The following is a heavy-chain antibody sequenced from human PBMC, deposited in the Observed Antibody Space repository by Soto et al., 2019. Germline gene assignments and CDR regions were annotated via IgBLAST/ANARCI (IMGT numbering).Heavy chain of an antibody. D-gene: IGHD3-3*01. CDR3: ARSNAILGVVITLNWFDP. V-gene: IGHV4-39*01. CDR2: IYYSGST. Sequence: PSETLSLTCTVSGGSISSSSYYWGWIRQPPGKGLEWIGSIYYSGSTYYNPSLKSRVTISVDTSKNQFSLKLSSVTAADTAVYYCARSNAILGVVITLNWFDPWGQGTLVTVSS. CDR1: GGSISSSSYY. J-gene: IGHJ5*02.